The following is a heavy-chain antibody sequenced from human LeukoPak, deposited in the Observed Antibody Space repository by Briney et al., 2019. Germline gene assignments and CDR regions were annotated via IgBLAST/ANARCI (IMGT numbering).Heavy chain of an antibody. Sequence: ASVKVSCKASGGTFSSYAVSWVRQAPGQGLEWMGGIIPIFGTANYAQKFQGRVTITADESTSTAYMELSSLRSEDTAVYYCARAQRSYYDILTGYYPVDYWGQGTLVTVSS. D-gene: IGHD3-9*01. J-gene: IGHJ4*02. CDR1: GGTFSSYA. CDR3: ARAQRSYYDILTGYYPVDY. V-gene: IGHV1-69*13. CDR2: IIPIFGTA.